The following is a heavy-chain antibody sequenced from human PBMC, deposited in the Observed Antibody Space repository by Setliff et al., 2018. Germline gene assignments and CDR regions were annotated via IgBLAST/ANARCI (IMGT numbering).Heavy chain of an antibody. D-gene: IGHD4-17*01. CDR2: ISSSGSTI. V-gene: IGHV3-48*03. Sequence: PGGSLRLSCAASGFTFSSYEMNWVRQAPGKGLEWVSYISSSGSTIYYADSVKGRFTISRDNAKNPLYLQMNSLRAEDTAVYYCARGAYGDYYFDYWGQGTLVTVSS. CDR1: GFTFSSYE. CDR3: ARGAYGDYYFDY. J-gene: IGHJ4*02.